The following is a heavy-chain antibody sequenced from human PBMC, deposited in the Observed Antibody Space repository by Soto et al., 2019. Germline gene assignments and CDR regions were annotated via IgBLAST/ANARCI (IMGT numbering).Heavy chain of an antibody. Sequence: ASVKVSCKASGYTFTSYDINWVRQATGQGLEWMGWMNPNSGNTAYAQKFQGRVTMTRNTSISTAYMELSSLRSEDTAVYYCARGHDFWSGYYFDYWGQGTLVTVSS. D-gene: IGHD3-3*01. CDR3: ARGHDFWSGYYFDY. CDR2: MNPNSGNT. CDR1: GYTFTSYD. J-gene: IGHJ4*02. V-gene: IGHV1-8*02.